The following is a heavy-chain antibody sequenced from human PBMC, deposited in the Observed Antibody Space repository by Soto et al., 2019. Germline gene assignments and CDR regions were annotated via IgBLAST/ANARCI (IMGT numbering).Heavy chain of an antibody. D-gene: IGHD3-9*01. J-gene: IGHJ4*02. CDR1: GGTFSSYA. CDR2: IIPIFGTA. Sequence: SVEVSCRASGGTFSSYAISWVRQAPGQGLEWMGGIIPIFGTANYAQKFQGRVMITADESTSTAYMELSSLRSEDTAVYYCARSNNFLTGYYSRFDYWGQGTLVTVSS. CDR3: ARSNNFLTGYYSRFDY. V-gene: IGHV1-69*13.